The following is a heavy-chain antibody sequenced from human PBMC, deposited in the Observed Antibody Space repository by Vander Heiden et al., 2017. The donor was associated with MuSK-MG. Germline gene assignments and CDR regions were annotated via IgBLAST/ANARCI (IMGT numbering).Heavy chain of an antibody. CDR2: ISGGGGST. CDR1: GFTFSSYA. Sequence: EVQLLESGGGLVQPGGSLRLSCAASGFTFSSYAMGWVRQAPGKGLEWGSAISGGGGSTYYADSVKGRFTISRDNSKNTLYLQMTSLRAEDTAVYYCAKVAYYYDSSGYNYWGQGTLVTVSS. D-gene: IGHD3-22*01. V-gene: IGHV3-23*01. CDR3: AKVAYYYDSSGYNY. J-gene: IGHJ4*02.